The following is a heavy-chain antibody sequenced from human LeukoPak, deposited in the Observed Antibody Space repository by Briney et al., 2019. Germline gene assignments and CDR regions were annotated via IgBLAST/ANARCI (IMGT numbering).Heavy chain of an antibody. Sequence: GGSLRLSCTVSGFTFSSYATNWVRHAPGKGREWVSAISGSGGSTFYTDSVKGRFTISRDNSKNTLYLQMNSLRAEDTAVYYCAKDLKGYYGSGSYPHWGQGTLVTVSS. J-gene: IGHJ4*02. V-gene: IGHV3-23*01. CDR2: ISGSGGST. D-gene: IGHD3-10*01. CDR1: GFTFSSYA. CDR3: AKDLKGYYGSGSYPH.